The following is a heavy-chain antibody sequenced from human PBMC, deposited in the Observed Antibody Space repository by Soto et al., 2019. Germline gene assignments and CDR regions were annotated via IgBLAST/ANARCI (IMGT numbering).Heavy chain of an antibody. CDR1: GASISSTSYY. V-gene: IGHV4-39*01. CDR2: LHYSVNT. CDR3: ASRRREENCNAASCYVTH. Sequence: QLQLQESGPGLVKPSETLSLTCTVSGASISSTSYYWGWIRQPPGKGLEWIGSLHYSVNTYYNPYLKSRVTMSVYTSKNQFSLTVDSVTAADTAVYFCASRRREENCNAASCYVTHWGQGTLVTVSS. J-gene: IGHJ4*02. D-gene: IGHD2-2*01.